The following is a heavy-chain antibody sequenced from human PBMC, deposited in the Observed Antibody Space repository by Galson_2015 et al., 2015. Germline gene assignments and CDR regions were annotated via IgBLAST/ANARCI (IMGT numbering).Heavy chain of an antibody. V-gene: IGHV1-2*06. Sequence: QSFAEETKPGASVQVSCKASGCTFTVDYMHWGRHSPGQGLERMGRINPNSGGTNYAQKFQGRVTMTRDTSISTAYMELSRLRSDETAVYYCALFSDAFEIWGQGSMVPVFS. CDR1: GCTFTVDY. CDR3: ALFSDAFEI. CDR2: INPNSGGT. J-gene: IGHJ3*02.